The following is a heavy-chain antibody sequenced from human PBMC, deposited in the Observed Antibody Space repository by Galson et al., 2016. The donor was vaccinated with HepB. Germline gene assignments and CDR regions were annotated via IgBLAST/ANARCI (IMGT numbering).Heavy chain of an antibody. Sequence: SLRLSCATSGFTFGSYSMNWVRQAPGKGLEWVASISSNRVYINYGDSVKGRFTISRYNAKNSLYLQMNSLRAEDTAVYYCARDFRGSKIRARDFDFWGQGTLVTVSS. J-gene: IGHJ4*02. D-gene: IGHD3-10*01. CDR2: ISSNRVYI. CDR3: ARDFRGSKIRARDFDF. V-gene: IGHV3-21*01. CDR1: GFTFGSYS.